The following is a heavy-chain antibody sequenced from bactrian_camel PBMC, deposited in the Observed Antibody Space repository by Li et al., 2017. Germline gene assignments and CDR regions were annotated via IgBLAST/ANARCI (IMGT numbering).Heavy chain of an antibody. J-gene: IGHJ6*01. V-gene: IGHV3S10*01. Sequence: EVQLVESGGGLVQPGGSLRLSCAASGYTYSSFCMGWFRQAPGKEREGGAAIDSDGSTRYADSVKGRFTISHDNAKNTLYLQMNSLKPEDTAMYYCAAFKGVAGRRSDFGYWGQGTQVTVS. CDR3: AAFKGVAGRRSDFGY. CDR2: IDSDGST. D-gene: IGHD7*01. CDR1: GYTYSSFC.